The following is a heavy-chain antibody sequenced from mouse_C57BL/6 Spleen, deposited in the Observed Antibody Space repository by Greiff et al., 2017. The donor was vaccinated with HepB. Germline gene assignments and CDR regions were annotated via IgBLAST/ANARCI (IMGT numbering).Heavy chain of an antibody. Sequence: EVQLQQSVAELVRPGASVKLSCTASGFNIKNTYMHWVKQRPEQGLEWIGRIDPANGNTKYAPKFQGKVTITAYTSSNTAYLQLSSLTSEDTAIYYCARSRTVVASVGFDYWGQGTTLTVSS. D-gene: IGHD1-1*01. J-gene: IGHJ2*01. CDR1: GFNIKNTY. V-gene: IGHV14-3*01. CDR3: ARSRTVVASVGFDY. CDR2: IDPANGNT.